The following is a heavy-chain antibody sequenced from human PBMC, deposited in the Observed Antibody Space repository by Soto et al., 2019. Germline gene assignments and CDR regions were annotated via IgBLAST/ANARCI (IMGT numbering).Heavy chain of an antibody. Sequence: EVQLVESGGGLIQPGGSLRLSCGASGFTFSTYWMTWVRQAPGKGLEWVANIKKDGSEKYYADSVKGRFSISRDNAKNSLYLQMNSLRAEDTAVYYCATNADYYYNTRSYFPIHYFDYLGQGTLVTVSS. J-gene: IGHJ4*02. CDR3: ATNADYYYNTRSYFPIHYFDY. D-gene: IGHD3-22*01. V-gene: IGHV3-7*01. CDR2: IKKDGSEK. CDR1: GFTFSTYW.